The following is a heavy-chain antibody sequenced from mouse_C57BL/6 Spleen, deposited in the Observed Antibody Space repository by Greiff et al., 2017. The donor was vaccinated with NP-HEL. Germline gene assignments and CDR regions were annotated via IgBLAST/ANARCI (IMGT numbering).Heavy chain of an antibody. CDR3: ARSYYGSSYEGDFDY. D-gene: IGHD1-1*01. Sequence: VQLQQPGAELVKPGASVKMSCKASGYTFTSYWITWVKQRPGQGLEWIGDIYPGSGSTNYNEKFKSKATLTVDTSSSTAYMQLSSLTSEDSAVYYCARSYYGSSYEGDFDYWGQGTTLTVSS. V-gene: IGHV1-55*01. CDR1: GYTFTSYW. CDR2: IYPGSGST. J-gene: IGHJ2*01.